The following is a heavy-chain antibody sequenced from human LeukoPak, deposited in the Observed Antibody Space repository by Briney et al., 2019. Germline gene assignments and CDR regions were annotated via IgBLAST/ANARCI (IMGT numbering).Heavy chain of an antibody. V-gene: IGHV3-23*01. CDR2: LSGSGGST. Sequence: PGGSLRLSCAASGFTFSSYAMSWVRQAPGKGLEWVSGLSGSGGSTFYADSVKGRFTISRDNSKNTLYLQMNSLRADDTAVYFCAKAFGTGWSAAEYFQHWGQGTLVTVSS. D-gene: IGHD6-19*01. J-gene: IGHJ1*01. CDR3: AKAFGTGWSAAEYFQH. CDR1: GFTFSSYA.